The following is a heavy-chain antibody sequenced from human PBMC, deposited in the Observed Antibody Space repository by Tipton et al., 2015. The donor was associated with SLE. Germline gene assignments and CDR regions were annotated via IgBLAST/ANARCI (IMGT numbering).Heavy chain of an antibody. CDR2: INYGGTT. J-gene: IGHJ3*02. V-gene: IGHV4-59*11. CDR1: GGSISSHY. Sequence: TLSLTCTVSGGSISSHYWSWIRRPPGKALEWVAYINYGGTTNYSPSLESRLAISIDTSRNQFSLKLSSVTAADTAVYYCARDTGGPKGVTHYEFSRGDDAFDIWGQGTMVTVSS. D-gene: IGHD3-3*01. CDR3: ARDTGGPKGVTHYEFSRGDDAFDI.